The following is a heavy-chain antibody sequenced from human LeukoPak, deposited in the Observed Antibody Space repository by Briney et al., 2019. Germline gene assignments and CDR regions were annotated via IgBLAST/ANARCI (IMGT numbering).Heavy chain of an antibody. CDR2: ISYDGSNK. J-gene: IGHJ4*02. CDR1: GFTFSSYA. V-gene: IGHV3-30*04. D-gene: IGHD3-16*01. CDR3: ARAPGYAPGRNDY. Sequence: GGSLRLSCAASGFTFSSYAMHWVRQAPGKGLEWVAAISYDGSNKYSADSVKGRFTISRDNAKNSLYLQMNSLRAEDTAVYYCARAPGYAPGRNDYWGQGTLVTVSS.